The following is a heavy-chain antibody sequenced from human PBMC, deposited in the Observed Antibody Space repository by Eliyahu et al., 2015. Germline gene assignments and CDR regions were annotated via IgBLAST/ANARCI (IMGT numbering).Heavy chain of an antibody. J-gene: IGHJ6*02. CDR3: ARDPGYCSGGSCYSGSLASYYYYGMDV. V-gene: IGHV3-30*16. CDR2: ISYDGSNK. CDR1: GFTXXXYA. D-gene: IGHD2-15*01. Sequence: QVQLVESGGGVVQPGRSLXLSCAASGFTXXXYAMPXVPPGSRQGAEWVAVISYDGSNKYYADSVKGRFTISRDNSKNTLYLQMNSLRAEDTAVYYCARDPGYCSGGSCYSGSLASYYYYGMDVWGQGTTVTVSS.